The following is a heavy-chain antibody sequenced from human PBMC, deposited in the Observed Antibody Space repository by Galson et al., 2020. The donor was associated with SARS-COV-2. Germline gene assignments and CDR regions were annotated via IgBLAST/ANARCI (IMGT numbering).Heavy chain of an antibody. CDR3: VRDDDSNGMGAFDL. J-gene: IGHJ3*01. CDR1: GFSFSSYD. V-gene: IGHV3-13*01. D-gene: IGHD4-4*01. Sequence: GESLKISCAASGFSFSSYDMHWVRQVRGEGLEWVAAVGVANKIFYADSVKGRFTISRENAKNSVYLQMNSLRAGDTGVYYCVRDDDSNGMGAFDLWGQGTTVTVSS. CDR2: VGVANKI.